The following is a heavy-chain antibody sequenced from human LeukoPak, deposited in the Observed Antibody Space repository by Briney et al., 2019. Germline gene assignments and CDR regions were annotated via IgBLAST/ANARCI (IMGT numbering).Heavy chain of an antibody. CDR2: ISGGSSAT. V-gene: IGHV3-48*02. J-gene: IGHJ4*02. CDR3: AREYSGIDY. CDR1: GFSFSSYN. Sequence: GGSLRLSCAASGFSFSSYNMNWVRQAPGKGLEWVSYISGGSSATDYADSVKGRFTISRDNAKNSLYLQMDSLRDDDTAVYYCAREYSGIDYWGQGTLVTVSS. D-gene: IGHD2-21*01.